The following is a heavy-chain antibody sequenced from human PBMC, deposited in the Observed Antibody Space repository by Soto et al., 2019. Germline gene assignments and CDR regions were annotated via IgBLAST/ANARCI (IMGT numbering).Heavy chain of an antibody. D-gene: IGHD6-19*01. CDR1: GFTFSSYS. J-gene: IGHJ4*02. Sequence: GGSLRLSCAASGFTFSSYSMHWVRRASGKGLEWVGRIRSKGDNYATSYAASVKGRFTISRDDSKNTAYLQMNSLRAEDTAVYYCARVAVAGTRVDYWGQGTLVTVSS. CDR3: ARVAVAGTRVDY. V-gene: IGHV3-73*01. CDR2: IRSKGDNYAT.